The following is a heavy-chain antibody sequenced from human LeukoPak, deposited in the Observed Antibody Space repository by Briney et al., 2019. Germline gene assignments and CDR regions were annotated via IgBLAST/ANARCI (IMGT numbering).Heavy chain of an antibody. CDR1: GFTFSSYS. J-gene: IGHJ3*02. D-gene: IGHD2-2*02. CDR3: ARDTHCSSTSCYNAFDI. CDR2: ISSSSSYI. V-gene: IGHV3-21*01. Sequence: GGSLRLSCAASGFTFSSYSMNWVRQAPGKGLEWVSSISSSSSYIYYADSLKGRFTISRDNAKNSLSLQMNSLRAEDTAVYYCARDTHCSSTSCYNAFDIWGQGTMVTVSS.